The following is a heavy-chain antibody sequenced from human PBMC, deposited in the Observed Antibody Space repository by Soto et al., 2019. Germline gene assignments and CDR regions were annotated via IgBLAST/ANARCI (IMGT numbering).Heavy chain of an antibody. Sequence: EVSLVESGGGLVQPGGSLRLSCAASGLTFSSYGMNWARLAPGKGLEWVSYISSSSSTIYYADSVKGRFTISRDNAKNSLYLQMNSLRDEDSAVYYYVRTSEHTFDYWGQGTLVTVSS. CDR1: GLTFSSYG. J-gene: IGHJ4*02. CDR3: VRTSEHTFDY. V-gene: IGHV3-48*02. CDR2: ISSSSSTI. D-gene: IGHD6-6*01.